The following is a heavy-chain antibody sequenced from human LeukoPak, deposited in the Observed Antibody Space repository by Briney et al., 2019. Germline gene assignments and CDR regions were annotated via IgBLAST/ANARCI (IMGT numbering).Heavy chain of an antibody. CDR1: GITLSNYG. D-gene: IGHD3-10*01. Sequence: GGSLRPSGAVSGITLSNYGMSWGRQAPGKGLEWVAGLSGSGGGTNYAGSVQGRLTISRDNPTNTLYLQMTSLRAEDTAVYFCAKRGVVIRVFLVVSHKEAYYIDSLGQGALVTVSS. CDR3: AKRGVVIRVFLVVSHKEAYYIDS. V-gene: IGHV3-23*01. CDR2: LSGSGGGT. J-gene: IGHJ4*02.